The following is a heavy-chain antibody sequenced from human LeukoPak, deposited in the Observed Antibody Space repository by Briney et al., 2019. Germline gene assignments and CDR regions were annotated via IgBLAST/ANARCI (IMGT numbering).Heavy chain of an antibody. J-gene: IGHJ6*04. CDR1: GGSISSYY. CDR3: ARKGDV. CDR2: IYTSGST. Sequence: SETLSLTCTVSGGSISSYYWSWIRQPAGTALEWIGRIYTSGSTNYNPSLESRVTISIDTSKNQFSLNLSSVTAADTAVYYCARKGDVWGKGTTVTISS. V-gene: IGHV4-4*07.